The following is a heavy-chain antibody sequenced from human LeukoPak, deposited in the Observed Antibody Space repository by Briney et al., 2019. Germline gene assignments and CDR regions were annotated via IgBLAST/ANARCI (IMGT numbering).Heavy chain of an antibody. CDR2: IYPGDSGT. V-gene: IGHV5-51*01. CDR3: ARGGMYDYDSSGYLPFY. D-gene: IGHD3-22*01. Sequence: GESLKISCKGSGYSFTNYWIGWVRQMPGKGLEWMGIIYPGDSGTRYRPSFQGQVTISADKSISTAYLQWSSLKASDTAMYYCARGGMYDYDSSGYLPFYWGQGTLVTVSS. J-gene: IGHJ4*02. CDR1: GYSFTNYW.